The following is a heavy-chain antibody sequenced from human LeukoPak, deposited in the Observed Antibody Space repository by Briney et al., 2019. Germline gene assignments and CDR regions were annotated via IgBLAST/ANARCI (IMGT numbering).Heavy chain of an antibody. V-gene: IGHV4-34*01. CDR1: GGSFSGYY. CDR2: INHSGST. CDR3: AFGGGLTKNDY. J-gene: IGHJ4*02. D-gene: IGHD3-16*01. Sequence: PSETLSLTCAVYGGSFSGYYWSWIRQPPGKGLEWIGEINHSGSTNYNPSLKSRVTISVDTSKNQFSLKLSSVTAADTAVYYCAFGGGLTKNDYWGQGTLVTVSS.